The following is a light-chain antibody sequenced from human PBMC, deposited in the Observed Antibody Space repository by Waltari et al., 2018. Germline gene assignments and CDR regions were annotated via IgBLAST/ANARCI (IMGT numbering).Light chain of an antibody. CDR2: VNSDGSH. Sequence: QLVLTQSPSASASLAASVKFTCHLSSGHSSNLIAWPPQQPDKGPRYLMKVNSDGSHSKGDEIPDRFSGSGSGTERYLTISSFQSEDEADYYCQTGGHGTWVFGGGTKLTVL. CDR1: SGHSSNL. J-gene: IGLJ3*02. CDR3: QTGGHGTWV. V-gene: IGLV4-69*01.